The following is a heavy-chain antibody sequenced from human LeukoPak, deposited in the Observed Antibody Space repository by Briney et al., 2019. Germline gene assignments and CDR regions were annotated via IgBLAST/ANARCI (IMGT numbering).Heavy chain of an antibody. Sequence: GGSLRLSCAASGFTFSSYAMHWVRQAPGKGLEWVAVILYDGSNKYYADSVKGRFTISRDNSKNTLYLQMNSLRAEDTAVYYCARSYGPPFDYWGQGTLVTVSS. CDR1: GFTFSSYA. J-gene: IGHJ4*02. V-gene: IGHV3-30*04. CDR3: ARSYGPPFDY. CDR2: ILYDGSNK. D-gene: IGHD3-10*01.